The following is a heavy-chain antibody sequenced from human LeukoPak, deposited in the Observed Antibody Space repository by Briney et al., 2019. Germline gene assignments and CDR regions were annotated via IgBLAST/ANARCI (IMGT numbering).Heavy chain of an antibody. D-gene: IGHD6-13*01. J-gene: IGHJ5*02. CDR1: GYTFTSYG. V-gene: IGHV1-18*01. CDR3: ARLILAAAGSAGWFDP. Sequence: GASVKVSCKASGYTFTSYGISWVRQAPGQGLEWMGWISAYNGNTNYAQKLQGRVTMTTDTSTSTAYMELRSLRSDDTAVYYCARLILAAAGSAGWFDPWGQGTLVTVSS. CDR2: ISAYNGNT.